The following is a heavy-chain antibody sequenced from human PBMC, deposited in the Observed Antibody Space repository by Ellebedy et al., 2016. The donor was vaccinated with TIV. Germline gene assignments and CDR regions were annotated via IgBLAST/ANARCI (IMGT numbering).Heavy chain of an antibody. J-gene: IGHJ6*02. V-gene: IGHV3-48*04. CDR2: ISGSSSTI. CDR3: ARDLWFGGYYYGMDV. D-gene: IGHD3-10*01. CDR1: GFTFSSYA. Sequence: GESLKISXAASGFTFSSYAMSWVRQAPGKGLEWVSYISGSSSTIYYADTVKGRFTISRDNAKSSLFLQMNSLRAEDTAVYYCARDLWFGGYYYGMDVWGQGTMVTVSS.